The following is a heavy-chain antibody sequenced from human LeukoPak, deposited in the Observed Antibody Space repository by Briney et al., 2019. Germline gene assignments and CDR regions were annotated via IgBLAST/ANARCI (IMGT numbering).Heavy chain of an antibody. V-gene: IGHV3-48*03. J-gene: IGHJ4*02. CDR3: SLLAVASPQDY. CDR1: GFSFSTYE. D-gene: IGHD6-19*01. Sequence: GGSLRLSCAASGFSFSTYEMHWVRQAPGKGLEWVSDISSGGTITYYADSVRGRFTTSRDNAKNLLYPQMHSLRAEDTAIYYCSLLAVASPQDYWGQGTLVTVSS. CDR2: ISSGGTIT.